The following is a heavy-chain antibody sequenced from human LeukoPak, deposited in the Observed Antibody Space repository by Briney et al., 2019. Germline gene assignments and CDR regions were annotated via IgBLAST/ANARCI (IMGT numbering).Heavy chain of an antibody. V-gene: IGHV4-59*08. CDR1: GGSISSYY. D-gene: IGHD6-13*01. J-gene: IGHJ4*02. Sequence: SETLSLTCTVSGGSISSYYWSWIRQPPGKGLEWIGYIYYSGSTNYNPSLKSRVTISVDTSKNQFSLKLSSVTAADTAVYYCARTSHPHGSRWLFDYWSQGTLVTVSS. CDR2: IYYSGST. CDR3: ARTSHPHGSRWLFDY.